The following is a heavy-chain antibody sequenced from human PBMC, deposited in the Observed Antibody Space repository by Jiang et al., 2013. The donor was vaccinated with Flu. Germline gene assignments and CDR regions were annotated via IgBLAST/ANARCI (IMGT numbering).Heavy chain of an antibody. V-gene: IGHV3-53*01. CDR3: ARTLNPAYGMDV. Sequence: QLVESGGGVVQPGRSLRLSCAASGFTVSSNYMNWVRQAPGKELEWVSVIYNGVDTYYADSVKGRFTISRDNSMNTLYLQMNSLRAEDSALYFCARTLNPAYGMDVWGQGTTVTVSS. CDR2: IYNGVDT. D-gene: IGHD2/OR15-2a*01. J-gene: IGHJ6*02. CDR1: GFTVSSNY.